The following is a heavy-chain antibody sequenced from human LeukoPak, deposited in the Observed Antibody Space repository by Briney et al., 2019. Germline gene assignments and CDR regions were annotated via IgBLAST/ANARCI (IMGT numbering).Heavy chain of an antibody. CDR2: IYHSGST. J-gene: IGHJ4*02. CDR3: ARGTRTFYYDSSGSHFDY. D-gene: IGHD3-22*01. Sequence: PSQTLSLTCNVSGDFISSAGHSWSWIRQRPGRGLEWLGDIYHSGSTYYMPSLKSRLTISVDTSKNQFSLRLYSVTAADTAVYYCARGTRTFYYDSSGSHFDYWGQGTLVTVSS. V-gene: IGHV4-31*03. CDR1: GDFISSAGHS.